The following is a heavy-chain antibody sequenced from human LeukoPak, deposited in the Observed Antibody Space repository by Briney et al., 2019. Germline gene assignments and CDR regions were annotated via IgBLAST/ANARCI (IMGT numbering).Heavy chain of an antibody. CDR3: ARHLRYCSNGVCISNYFDP. CDR1: GYIFTSYW. D-gene: IGHD2-8*01. CDR2: IYPGDSDV. V-gene: IGHV5-51*01. J-gene: IGHJ5*02. Sequence: KVGESLKISCKASGYIFTSYWIGWVRQMPGKGLEWMGNIYPGDSDVKYSPSFQGHVTISADKSITTAYLQWSSLKASDTAMYYCARHLRYCSNGVCISNYFDPWGQGTLVTVSS.